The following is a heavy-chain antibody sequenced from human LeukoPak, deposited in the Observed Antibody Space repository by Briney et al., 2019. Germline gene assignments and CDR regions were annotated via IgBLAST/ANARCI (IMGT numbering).Heavy chain of an antibody. J-gene: IGHJ6*03. V-gene: IGHV1-2*02. D-gene: IGHD2-2*01. CDR1: GFTFSSYA. CDR3: ASNLAGYCSSTSCYDYYYMDV. Sequence: PGGSLRLSCAASGFTFSSYAISWVRQAPGQGLEWMGWINPNSGGTNYAQKFQGRVTMTRDTSISTAYMELSRLRSDDTAVYYCASNLAGYCSSTSCYDYYYMDVWGKGTTVTVSS. CDR2: INPNSGGT.